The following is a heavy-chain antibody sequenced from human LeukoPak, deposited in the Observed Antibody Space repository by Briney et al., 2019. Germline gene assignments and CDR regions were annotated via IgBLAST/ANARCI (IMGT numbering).Heavy chain of an antibody. V-gene: IGHV3-30*01. CDR2: TSVDGNDK. D-gene: IGHD3-10*01. J-gene: IGHJ4*02. CDR1: GFTFTKYA. Sequence: GGSLRLSCAASGFTFTKYAIHWIRQAPGKGPEWVAYTSVDGNDKRYADSVRGRFTVSRDNSKNTLYLQMNCLRPEDSAAYYCARDPSGSFDYWGQGTLVTISS. CDR3: ARDPSGSFDY.